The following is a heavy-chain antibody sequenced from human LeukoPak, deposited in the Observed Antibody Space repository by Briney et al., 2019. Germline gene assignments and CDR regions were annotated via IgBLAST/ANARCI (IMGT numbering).Heavy chain of an antibody. CDR1: GYTFTSYG. CDR3: ARGPPVNDYSNYVGY. CDR2: INPNSGGT. D-gene: IGHD4-11*01. J-gene: IGHJ4*02. Sequence: ASVKVSCKASGYTFTSYGISWVRQAPGQGLEWMGWINPNSGGTNYAQKFQGRVTMTRDTSISTAYMELSRLRSDDTAVYYCARGPPVNDYSNYVGYWGQGTLVTVSS. V-gene: IGHV1-2*02.